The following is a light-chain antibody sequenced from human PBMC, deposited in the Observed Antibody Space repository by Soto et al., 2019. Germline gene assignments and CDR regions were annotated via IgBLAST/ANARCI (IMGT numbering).Light chain of an antibody. CDR2: EHN. Sequence: NFMLTQPHSVSESPGKTVTISCTRSSGSIASNYVHWYQQRQGSATPTLIYEHNQRPSGVPDRFSGSIDSSSNSASLTISGLKTADEADYFCQSYDSSSVVFGGGTTLTVL. J-gene: IGLJ2*01. V-gene: IGLV6-57*04. CDR3: QSYDSSSVV. CDR1: SGSIASNY.